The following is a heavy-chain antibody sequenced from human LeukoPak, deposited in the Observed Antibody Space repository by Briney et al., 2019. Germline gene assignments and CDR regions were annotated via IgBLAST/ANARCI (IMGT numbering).Heavy chain of an antibody. V-gene: IGHV3-74*01. CDR1: GFTFTNYW. CDR3: ARGRYGDYH. D-gene: IGHD4-17*01. Sequence: GGSLRLSCAASGFTFTNYWMFWVRQAPGKGLVWVSGINPDGSTTTYADSVKGRFTISRENAKSTLYLHMNILRVEDTAVYYCARGRYGDYHWGQGILVTVSS. CDR2: INPDGSTT. J-gene: IGHJ4*02.